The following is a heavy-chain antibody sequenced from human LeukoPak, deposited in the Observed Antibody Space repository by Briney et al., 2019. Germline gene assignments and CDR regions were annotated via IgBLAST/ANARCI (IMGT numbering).Heavy chain of an antibody. V-gene: IGHV3-21*01. J-gene: IGHJ3*02. Sequence: GGSLRLSCAASGFTFSSYSMNWVRQAPGKGLEWVSSISSSSSYIYYADSVKGRFTISRDNSKNTLYLQMNSLRAEDTAVYHCVFYDFWSGYDTSDIWGQGTLVTVSS. CDR3: VFYDFWSGYDTSDI. CDR1: GFTFSSYS. D-gene: IGHD3-3*01. CDR2: ISSSSSYI.